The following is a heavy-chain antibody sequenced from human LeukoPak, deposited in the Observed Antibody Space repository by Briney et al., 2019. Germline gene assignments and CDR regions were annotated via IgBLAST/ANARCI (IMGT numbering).Heavy chain of an antibody. CDR2: ISSSSSTI. Sequence: GGSLRLSCAASGFTFSSYSMNWVRQAPGKGLEWVSYISSSSSTIYYADSVKGRFTTSRDNAKNSLYLQMNSLRAEDTAVYYCARVAEEQWLAPWGQGTLVTVSS. J-gene: IGHJ5*02. CDR1: GFTFSSYS. CDR3: ARVAEEQWLAP. V-gene: IGHV3-48*01. D-gene: IGHD6-19*01.